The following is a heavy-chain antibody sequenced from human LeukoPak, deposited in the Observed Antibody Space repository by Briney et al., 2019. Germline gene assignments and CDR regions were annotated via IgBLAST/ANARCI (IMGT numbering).Heavy chain of an antibody. J-gene: IGHJ5*02. V-gene: IGHV4-59*05. D-gene: IGHD1-26*01. CDR2: IYYSGST. CDR1: GGPISSYY. CDR3: ARHEYSGSYYGLSWFDP. Sequence: SETLSPTCTVSGGPISSYYWSWIRQPPGKGLEWIASIYYSGSTYYNPSLKSRVTISVDTSKNQLSLKLSSLTAADTAVYYCARHEYSGSYYGLSWFDPWGQGTLVTVSS.